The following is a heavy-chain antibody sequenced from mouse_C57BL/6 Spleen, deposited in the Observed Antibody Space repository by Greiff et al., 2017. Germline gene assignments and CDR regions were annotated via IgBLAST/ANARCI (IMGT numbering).Heavy chain of an antibody. CDR3: AEGDYDGGYAMDY. CDR1: GYTFTSYW. J-gene: IGHJ4*01. D-gene: IGHD2-4*01. CDR2: IHPNSGST. V-gene: IGHV1-64*01. Sequence: QVQLQQPGAELVKPGASVKLSCKASGYTFTSYWMHWVKQRPGQGLEWIGMIHPNSGSTNYNEKFKSKATLTVDKSSSTAYMQLSSLTSEDSAVYYCAEGDYDGGYAMDYWGQGTSVTVSS.